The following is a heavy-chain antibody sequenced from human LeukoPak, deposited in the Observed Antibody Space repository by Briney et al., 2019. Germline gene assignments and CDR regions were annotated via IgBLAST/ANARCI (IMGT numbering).Heavy chain of an antibody. Sequence: SETLSLTCTVSGGSISRYYWSWIRQSPGDRLEWIGYISYSGSTNYSPSLKSRVTISLDTSKNQFSLKLTSVTAADTALYYYAKETGTGAGYIDYWGQGTLVTVSS. CDR1: GGSISRYY. D-gene: IGHD5-12*01. CDR3: AKETGTGAGYIDY. J-gene: IGHJ4*02. V-gene: IGHV4-59*01. CDR2: ISYSGST.